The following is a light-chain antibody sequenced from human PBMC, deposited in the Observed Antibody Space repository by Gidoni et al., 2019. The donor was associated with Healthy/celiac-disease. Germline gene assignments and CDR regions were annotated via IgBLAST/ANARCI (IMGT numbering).Light chain of an antibody. V-gene: IGKV3-20*01. Sequence: EIVLTQSPGTLSLSPGESATLSCRASQSVSSSYLAWYQQTPGQAPRHLTYGASSRATGFPDRFSGSGSGTDFTLTISRLEPEDFAVYYCQQYGSSPLYTFGQGTKLEIK. J-gene: IGKJ2*01. CDR2: GAS. CDR3: QQYGSSPLYT. CDR1: QSVSSSY.